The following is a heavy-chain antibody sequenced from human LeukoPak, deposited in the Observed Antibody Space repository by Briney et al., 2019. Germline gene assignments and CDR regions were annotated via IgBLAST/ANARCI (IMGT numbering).Heavy chain of an antibody. V-gene: IGHV3-30-3*01. CDR2: ISYDGSNK. CDR3: ARNQWSPGTAYGMDV. CDR1: GFPFSTSA. D-gene: IGHD1-14*01. J-gene: IGHJ6*02. Sequence: PGGSLRLSCAASGFPFSTSAMYWVRQAPGKGLEWVAVISYDGSNKYYADSVKGRFTISRDNSKNTLYLQMNSLRAEDTAVYYCARNQWSPGTAYGMDVWGQGTTVTVSS.